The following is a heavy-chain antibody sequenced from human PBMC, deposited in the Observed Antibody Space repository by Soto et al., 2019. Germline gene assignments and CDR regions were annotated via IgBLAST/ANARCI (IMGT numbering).Heavy chain of an antibody. Sequence: QVQLQESGPGLVKPSGTLSLTCAVSGTSISSSQWWSWVRQPPGKGLEWIGEIYHNERTNYNPSLXSXFTMSLDKSNNQVSLKLRSVTAADTATYYCGRTKDYVYGVDVWGQGTTVTVSS. CDR2: IYHNERT. CDR1: GTSISSSQW. CDR3: GRTKDYVYGVDV. J-gene: IGHJ6*02. V-gene: IGHV4-4*02.